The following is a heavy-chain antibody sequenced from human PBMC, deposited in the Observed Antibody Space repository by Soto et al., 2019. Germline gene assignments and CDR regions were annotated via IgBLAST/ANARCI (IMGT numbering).Heavy chain of an antibody. Sequence: SETLSLTCSVSCGSMSKLYWSWIRKTVGKGLEWMGRVYATGTSDYNPSLRSRIAMSVDISKKTFSLRLRSVTAADTGVYYCVRDGSKTLRDCFDPWGQGILVTVSS. CDR3: VRDGSKTLRDCFDP. CDR1: CGSMSKLY. D-gene: IGHD4-17*01. CDR2: VYATGTS. V-gene: IGHV4-4*07. J-gene: IGHJ5*02.